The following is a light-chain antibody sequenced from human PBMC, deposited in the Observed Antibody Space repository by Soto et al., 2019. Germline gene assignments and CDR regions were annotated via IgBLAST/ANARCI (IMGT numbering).Light chain of an antibody. CDR2: EVS. V-gene: IGKV2D-29*02. CDR1: QSLLHITGETF. J-gene: IGKJ5*01. CDR3: MQSKQLPPT. Sequence: DVVMTQTPLSLSVAPGQPASISCKSSQSLLHITGETFLFWYLQKPGQSPQLLIYEVSTRVSGVPDRFSGSGSGTDFTLEISRVETDDVGIDYCMQSKQLPPTFGQGTRLGIE.